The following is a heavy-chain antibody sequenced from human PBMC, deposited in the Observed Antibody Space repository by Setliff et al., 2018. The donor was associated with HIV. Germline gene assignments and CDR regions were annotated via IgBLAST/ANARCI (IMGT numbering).Heavy chain of an antibody. V-gene: IGHV4-61*09. Sequence: LSLTCTVSGGSISSGSYYWSWIRQPAGKGLEWIGHIYTSGSTNYNPSLKSRVTISVDTSKNQFSLKLSSVTAADTAVYYCARERSALLWKNWFDPWGQGTLVTV. CDR2: IYTSGST. J-gene: IGHJ5*02. CDR3: ARERSALLWKNWFDP. D-gene: IGHD3-10*01. CDR1: GGSISSGSYY.